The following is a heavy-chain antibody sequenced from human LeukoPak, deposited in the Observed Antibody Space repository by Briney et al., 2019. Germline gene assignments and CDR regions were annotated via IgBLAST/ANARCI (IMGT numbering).Heavy chain of an antibody. CDR2: LNPDDSTT. D-gene: IGHD3/OR15-3a*01. CDR3: AKSRGGHNYGLEVP. CDR1: GYTFIRYY. Sequence: ASVKVSCKASGYTFIRYYMHWVRQAPGQGLEWMGVLNPDDSTTSSAQRFQGRVTMTGDTSTSTVYMELSSLRSDDTAVYYCAKSRGGHNYGLEVPWGQGTLVTVSS. V-gene: IGHV1-46*01. J-gene: IGHJ5*02.